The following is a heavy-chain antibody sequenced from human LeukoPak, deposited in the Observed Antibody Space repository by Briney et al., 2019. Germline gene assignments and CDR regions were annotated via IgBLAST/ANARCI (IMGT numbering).Heavy chain of an antibody. Sequence: TGGSLRLSCVGSGFTFSDAWMSWVRQAPGKGLEWVGRIKSKSDGWTIDYAAPVKGRFTISRDDSRNTLYLQMNSLKTEDTAVYYCTTRRQDGWWGQGTLVTVS. D-gene: IGHD2-15*01. J-gene: IGHJ4*02. CDR2: IKSKSDGWTI. CDR3: TTRRQDGW. V-gene: IGHV3-15*01. CDR1: GFTFSDAW.